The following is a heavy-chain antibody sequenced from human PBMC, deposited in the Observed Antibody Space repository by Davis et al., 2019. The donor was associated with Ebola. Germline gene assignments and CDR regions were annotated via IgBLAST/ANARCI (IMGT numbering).Heavy chain of an antibody. J-gene: IGHJ4*02. CDR1: GGTFSSYA. CDR2: IIPIFGTA. D-gene: IGHD6-13*01. CDR3: AMYSSSWYPLYYFDY. V-gene: IGHV1-69*13. Sequence: SVKVSCKASGGTFSSYAISWVRQAPGQGLEWMGGIIPIFGTANYAQKFQGRVTITADESTSTAYMELSSLRSDDTAVYYCAMYSSSWYPLYYFDYWGQGTLVTVSS.